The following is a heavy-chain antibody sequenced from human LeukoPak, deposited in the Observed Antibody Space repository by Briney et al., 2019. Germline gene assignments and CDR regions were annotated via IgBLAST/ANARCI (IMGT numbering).Heavy chain of an antibody. CDR3: AKVGSGWPGYYFDY. V-gene: IGHV3-64*02. CDR2: ISSNGGTT. D-gene: IGHD6-19*01. CDR1: GLTFSSYA. Sequence: GGSLRLSCAASGLTFSSYAMHWVRLSPGKGLKYVSGISSNGGTTSYADSVQGRFTISRDNSKNTLYLQMGSLRGEDMAVYYCAKVGSGWPGYYFDYWGQGTLVTVSS. J-gene: IGHJ4*02.